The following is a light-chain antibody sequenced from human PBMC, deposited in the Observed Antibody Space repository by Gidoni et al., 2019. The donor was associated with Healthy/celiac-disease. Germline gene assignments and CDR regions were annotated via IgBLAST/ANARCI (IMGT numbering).Light chain of an antibody. CDR2: AAS. V-gene: IGKV1-39*01. Sequence: DLQMTQSPSSLSASVGDRVTIHCRASQSISSYLNWYQQKPGKAPKLLIYAASSLQSGVPSRFSGSGSGTDVTLTISSLQPEELATYDCQQSYSNPRTFGQGTKLEIK. J-gene: IGKJ2*01. CDR1: QSISSY. CDR3: QQSYSNPRT.